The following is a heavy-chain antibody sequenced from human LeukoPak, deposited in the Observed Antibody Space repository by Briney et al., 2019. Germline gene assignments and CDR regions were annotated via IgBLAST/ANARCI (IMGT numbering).Heavy chain of an antibody. CDR3: ARGHNYCSSTSCFFYFDY. D-gene: IGHD2-2*01. V-gene: IGHV3-33*01. J-gene: IGHJ4*02. CDR1: GFPFSTYG. Sequence: GGSLRLSCATSGFPFSTYGFHWVRQAPRKGLEWVAVLWYDGSKKYYADSVKGRLTISRDGSQNTLYLQMNSLRAEDTAVYYCARGHNYCSSTSCFFYFDYWGRGTLVTVSS. CDR2: LWYDGSKK.